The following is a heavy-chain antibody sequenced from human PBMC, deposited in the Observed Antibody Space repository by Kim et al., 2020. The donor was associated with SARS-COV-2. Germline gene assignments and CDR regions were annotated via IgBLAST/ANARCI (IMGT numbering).Heavy chain of an antibody. D-gene: IGHD3-10*01. CDR2: T. CDR3: AFRRGVSAFDI. V-gene: IGHV3-23*01. Sequence: TYYADSVKGRFTISRDNSKNTLYLQRNSLRAEDTAVYYCAFRRGVSAFDIWGQGTMVTVSS. J-gene: IGHJ3*02.